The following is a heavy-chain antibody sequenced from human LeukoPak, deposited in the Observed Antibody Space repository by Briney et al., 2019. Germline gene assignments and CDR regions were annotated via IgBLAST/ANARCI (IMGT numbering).Heavy chain of an antibody. D-gene: IGHD5-18*01. CDR2: IAGSGSIT. CDR1: GFTFSKYA. CDR3: AKAGYSYGIPFFDY. Sequence: TGGSLRLSCAASGFTFSKYAMSWVRQAPGKGLEWVSVIAGSGSITYYADSVKGRFTISRDNSKNTLYLQMNSLRADDTAVYYCAKAGYSYGIPFFDYWGQGTLVTVSS. J-gene: IGHJ4*02. V-gene: IGHV3-23*01.